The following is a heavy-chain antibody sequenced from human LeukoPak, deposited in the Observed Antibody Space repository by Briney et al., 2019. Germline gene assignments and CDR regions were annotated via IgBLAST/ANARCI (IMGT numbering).Heavy chain of an antibody. CDR1: GGSISSYY. CDR2: IYYSGST. V-gene: IGHV4-59*01. J-gene: IGHJ4*02. CDR3: ARVVDFLSLGELTWFY. Sequence: SETLSLTCTGSGGSISSYYWSWIRQPPGKGLEWIGYIYYSGSTNYNPSLKSRVTISVDTSKNQFSLELSSVTAADTAVYYCARVVDFLSLGELTWFYWGEGALVAVSS. D-gene: IGHD3-16*01.